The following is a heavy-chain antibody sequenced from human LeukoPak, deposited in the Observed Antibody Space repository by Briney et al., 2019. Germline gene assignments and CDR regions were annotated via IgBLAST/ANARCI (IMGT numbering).Heavy chain of an antibody. Sequence: SETLSLTCTVSGGSISSYYGSWIRQPPGKGLEWIGYIYTSGSTNYNPSLKSRVTISVDTSKNQFSLKLSSVTAADTAVYYCARHGVRRGYSYGYFDYWGQGTLVTVSS. CDR2: IYTSGST. D-gene: IGHD5-18*01. CDR1: GGSISSYY. V-gene: IGHV4-4*09. CDR3: ARHGVRRGYSYGYFDY. J-gene: IGHJ4*02.